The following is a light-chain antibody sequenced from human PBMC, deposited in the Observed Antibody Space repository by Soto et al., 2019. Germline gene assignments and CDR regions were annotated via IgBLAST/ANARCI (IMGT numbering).Light chain of an antibody. CDR1: QRISTY. CDR3: QQYNKWPLIT. J-gene: IGKJ5*01. CDR2: DAS. Sequence: EIVLTQSPATLSLSPGXRXXXXXXXSQRISTYLAWYQQKPGQAPRLLIFDASTRATGIPARFSGSGSGTEFTLTISGLQSEDFAIYYCQQYNKWPLITFGQGTRLEIK. V-gene: IGKV3-15*01.